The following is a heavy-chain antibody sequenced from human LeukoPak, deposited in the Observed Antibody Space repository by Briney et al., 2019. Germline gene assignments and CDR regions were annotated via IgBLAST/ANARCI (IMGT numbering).Heavy chain of an antibody. V-gene: IGHV3-7*05. J-gene: IGHJ4*02. CDR2: LNQDGSDK. CDR3: ARGYCSGDSCYRGY. D-gene: IGHD2-15*01. Sequence: GGSLRLSCAASGCTFSNFWMSWVRQAPGKGLEWVANLNQDGSDKYYVDSVKGRFTISRDNAKNSLSLQMSSLRAEDTAVYYCARGYCSGDSCYRGYWGQGTLVTVSS. CDR1: GCTFSNFW.